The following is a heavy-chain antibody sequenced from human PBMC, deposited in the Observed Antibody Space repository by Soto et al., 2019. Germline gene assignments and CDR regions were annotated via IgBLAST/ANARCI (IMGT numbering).Heavy chain of an antibody. CDR1: GYTFTSYG. J-gene: IGHJ4*02. CDR2: ISAYNGNT. D-gene: IGHD6-19*01. V-gene: IGHV1-18*01. Sequence: ASVKVSCKASGYTFTSYGISWVRQAPGQGLEWMGWISAYNGNTNYAQKLQGRVTMTTDTSTSTAYMELRSLRSDDTAVYYCARLNPTAYSSGWEDSDYWGQGTLVTVSS. CDR3: ARLNPTAYSSGWEDSDY.